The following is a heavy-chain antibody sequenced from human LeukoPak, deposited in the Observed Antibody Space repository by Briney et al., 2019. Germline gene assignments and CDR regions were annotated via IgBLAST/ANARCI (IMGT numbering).Heavy chain of an antibody. Sequence: SETLSLTCTVSGGSISSSSYYWGWIRQPPGKGLEWIGSIYYSGSTYYNPSLKSRVTISVDTSKNQFSLKLSSVTAADTAVYYCARQSPGEWLLQYWGQGTLVTVSS. V-gene: IGHV4-39*01. CDR3: ARQSPGEWLLQY. J-gene: IGHJ4*02. CDR1: GGSISSSSYY. CDR2: IYYSGST. D-gene: IGHD5-12*01.